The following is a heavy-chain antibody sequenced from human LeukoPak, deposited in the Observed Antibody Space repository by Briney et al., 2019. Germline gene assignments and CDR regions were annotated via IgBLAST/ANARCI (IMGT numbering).Heavy chain of an antibody. CDR1: GFTFSSSA. Sequence: PGGSLRLSCAASGFTFSSSAMSWVRQAPGKRLEWVSAMSGSGDSTYYADSVKGRFTISRDNSRNTLYLHLNSLRAEDTAVYYCAKDVVTGTGRGWQDYWGQGTLVIVSA. CDR3: AKDVVTGTGRGWQDY. J-gene: IGHJ4*02. D-gene: IGHD2-2*01. CDR2: MSGSGDST. V-gene: IGHV3-23*01.